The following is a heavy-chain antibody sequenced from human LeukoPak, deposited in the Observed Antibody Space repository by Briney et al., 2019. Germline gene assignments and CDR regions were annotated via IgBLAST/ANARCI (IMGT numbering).Heavy chain of an antibody. Sequence: PGGSLRLSCAASGFTFSSYWMSWVRQAPGKGLEWVANIKQDGSEKYYVDSVKGRFPISRDNAKNSLYLQMNSLRAEDTAVYYCARGGSSSWYFRDAFDIWGQGTMVTVSS. V-gene: IGHV3-7*01. CDR2: IKQDGSEK. CDR1: GFTFSSYW. CDR3: ARGGSSSWYFRDAFDI. J-gene: IGHJ3*02. D-gene: IGHD6-13*01.